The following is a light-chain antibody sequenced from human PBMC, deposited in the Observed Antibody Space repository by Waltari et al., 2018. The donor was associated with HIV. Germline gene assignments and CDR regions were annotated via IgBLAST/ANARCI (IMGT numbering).Light chain of an antibody. V-gene: IGKV1-NL1*01. CDR1: QGITKS. J-gene: IGKJ4*01. CDR2: AAS. CDR3: QQYYTATPT. Sequence: IQMTQSPSSLSASIGDRVTITCRASQGITKSLAWYQQRAGQAPKSLLYAASTLQSGVPSRFSGSGSGTHFSLTISSLQPDDFGTYYCQQYYTATPTFGGGTKVEIK.